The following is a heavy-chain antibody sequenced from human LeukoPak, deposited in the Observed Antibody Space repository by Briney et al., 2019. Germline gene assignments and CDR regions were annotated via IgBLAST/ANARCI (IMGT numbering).Heavy chain of an antibody. Sequence: PGGSLRLSCAASGFTFSSYAMSWVRQAPGKGLEWVSAISSTGGTTYYADSVKGRFTISRDNSKNTLYVQMNSLRAEDTAVYYCAKLFAWGSGFDYWGQGTLVTVSS. V-gene: IGHV3-23*01. J-gene: IGHJ4*02. CDR1: GFTFSSYA. CDR2: ISSTGGTT. D-gene: IGHD7-27*01. CDR3: AKLFAWGSGFDY.